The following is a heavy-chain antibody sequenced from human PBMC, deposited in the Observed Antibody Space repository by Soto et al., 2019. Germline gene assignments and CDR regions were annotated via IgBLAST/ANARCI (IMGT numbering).Heavy chain of an antibody. CDR3: ANFYSGSYSTY. J-gene: IGHJ4*02. V-gene: IGHV3-74*01. Sequence: GGSLRLSCAASGFTLSYYWMHWVRQAPGKGLVWVSRINSDGSTTNYADSVKGRFTISRDNAKNTLYLEMNSLRVEDTAVYYCANFYSGSYSTYWGQGTLVTVSS. D-gene: IGHD1-26*01. CDR2: INSDGSTT. CDR1: GFTLSYYW.